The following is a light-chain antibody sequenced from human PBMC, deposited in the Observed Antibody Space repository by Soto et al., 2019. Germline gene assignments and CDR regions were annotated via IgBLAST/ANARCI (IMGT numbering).Light chain of an antibody. CDR2: DVS. CDR1: SSDVGGYNY. Sequence: QSVLTQPRSVSGSPGQSVTISCTGTSSDVGGYNYVSWYQQHPGKVPKLMIYDVSKRPSGVHDRFSGSKSGNTASLTISGLQAEDEADYYCCSYAGSYTYVVFGGGTKLTVL. V-gene: IGLV2-11*01. CDR3: CSYAGSYTYVV. J-gene: IGLJ2*01.